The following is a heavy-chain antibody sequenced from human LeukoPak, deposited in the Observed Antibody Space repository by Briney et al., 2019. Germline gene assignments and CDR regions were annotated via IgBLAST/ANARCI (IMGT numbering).Heavy chain of an antibody. CDR2: IIPIFGTA. J-gene: IGHJ6*02. Sequence: SVKVSCRASGGTFSSYAISWVRQAPGQGLEWMGGIIPIFGTANYAQKFRGRVTITADESTSTAYMELSSLRSEDTAVYYCARLGVTASYYYGMDVWGQGTTVTVSS. CDR3: ARLGVTASYYYGMDV. V-gene: IGHV1-69*01. CDR1: GGTFSSYA. D-gene: IGHD1-14*01.